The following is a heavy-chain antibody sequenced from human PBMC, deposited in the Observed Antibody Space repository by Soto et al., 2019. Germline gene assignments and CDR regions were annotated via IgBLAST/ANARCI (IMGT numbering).Heavy chain of an antibody. J-gene: IGHJ3*02. CDR2: IKQDGSEK. CDR1: GFTFSSYW. D-gene: IGHD2-2*01. CDR3: ARECESTSCYDAFDI. V-gene: IGHV3-7*01. Sequence: PGGSLRLSCAASGFTFSSYWMSWVRQAPGKGLEWVANIKQDGSEKYYVDSVKGRFTISRDNAKNSLYLQMNSLRAEYTAVYYCARECESTSCYDAFDIWGQGTIVTVSS.